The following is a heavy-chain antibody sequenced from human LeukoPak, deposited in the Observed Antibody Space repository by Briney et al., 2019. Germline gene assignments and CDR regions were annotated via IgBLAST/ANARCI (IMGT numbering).Heavy chain of an antibody. CDR3: ARDFCSGGSCYEGNWFDP. V-gene: IGHV3-48*04. D-gene: IGHD2-15*01. CDR1: GFTFSSYA. Sequence: GGSLRLSCAASGFTFSSYAMSWVRQAPGKGLEWVSYISSSGSTIYYADSVKGRFTISRDNAKNSLYLQMNSLRAEDTAVYYCARDFCSGGSCYEGNWFDPWGQGTLVTVSS. CDR2: ISSSGSTI. J-gene: IGHJ5*02.